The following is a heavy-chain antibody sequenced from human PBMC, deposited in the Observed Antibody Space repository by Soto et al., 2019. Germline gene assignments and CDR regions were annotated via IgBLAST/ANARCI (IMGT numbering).Heavy chain of an antibody. CDR3: ARDIYGHVDALDL. V-gene: IGHV1-18*01. Sequence: QDQLVQSGAEVMSPGASVKVSCKASGYSFSSYHINWVRQAPGHGLEWMGWISVYSGNTKYAQKFQGRVTMTTDTSTYTGYMELTSLRSDDTGEYYCARDIYGHVDALDLCGQGTIVTVSS. J-gene: IGHJ3*01. CDR1: GYSFSSYH. D-gene: IGHD3-10*01. CDR2: ISVYSGNT.